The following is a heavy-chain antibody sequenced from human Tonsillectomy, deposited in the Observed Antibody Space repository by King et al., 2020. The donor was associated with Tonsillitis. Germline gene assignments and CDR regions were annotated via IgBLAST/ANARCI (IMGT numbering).Heavy chain of an antibody. J-gene: IGHJ4*02. Sequence: VQLVESGAEVKKPGASVKVSCKTSGYTFSTYGISWVREAPGQGLEWMGWISAYSGNTNYAQTFQGRVTMTTETSTSTAYMELRSLRSDDTAVYYCARQDVGDSLYFFDYWGQGTLVTVSS. CDR1: GYTFSTYG. CDR2: ISAYSGNT. D-gene: IGHD3-10*01. V-gene: IGHV1-18*01. CDR3: ARQDVGDSLYFFDY.